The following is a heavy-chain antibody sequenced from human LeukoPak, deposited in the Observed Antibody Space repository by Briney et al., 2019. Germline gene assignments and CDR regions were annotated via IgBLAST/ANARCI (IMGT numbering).Heavy chain of an antibody. CDR3: ATGAWRSSGYYYPYYYGMDV. CDR1: GYTLTEVS. V-gene: IGHV1-24*01. CDR2: FDPEDGET. Sequence: ASVKVSCKVSGYTLTEVSMHWVRQAPGKGLEWMGGFDPEDGETIYAQKFQGRVTMTEDTSTDTAYMELSSLRSEDTAVYYCATGAWRSSGYYYPYYYGMDVWGQGTTVTVSS. J-gene: IGHJ6*02. D-gene: IGHD3-22*01.